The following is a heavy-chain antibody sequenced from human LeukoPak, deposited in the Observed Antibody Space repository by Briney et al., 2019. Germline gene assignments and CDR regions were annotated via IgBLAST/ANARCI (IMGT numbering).Heavy chain of an antibody. CDR2: ISAYNGNT. Sequence: ASVKVSCKASGYTFTSCGISWVRQAPGHGLEWMGWISAYNGNTNYAQKLPGRVTRTTDTSTSTAYMEPRSLMSDDTAVYLCACVPAPTVALFFDYWGQGTLVTVSS. J-gene: IGHJ4*02. CDR3: ACVPAPTVALFFDY. CDR1: GYTFTSCG. V-gene: IGHV1-18*01. D-gene: IGHD2-15*01.